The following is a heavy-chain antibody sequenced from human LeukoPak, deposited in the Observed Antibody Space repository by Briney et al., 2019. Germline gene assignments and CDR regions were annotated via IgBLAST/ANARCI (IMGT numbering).Heavy chain of an antibody. CDR3: ARTYYDILTGYNPYFDY. J-gene: IGHJ4*02. CDR1: GFTFSSYE. D-gene: IGHD3-9*01. Sequence: GGSLRLSCAASGFTFSSYEMNWVRQAPGKGLEWVSYISSSGSTIYYADSVKGRFTISRDNAKNSLYLQVSSLRAEDTAVYYCARTYYDILTGYNPYFDYWGQGILVTVSS. V-gene: IGHV3-48*03. CDR2: ISSSGSTI.